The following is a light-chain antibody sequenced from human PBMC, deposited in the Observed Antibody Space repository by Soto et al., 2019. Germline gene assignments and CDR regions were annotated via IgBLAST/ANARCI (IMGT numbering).Light chain of an antibody. CDR1: QGVGNY. V-gene: IGKV1-27*01. Sequence: DIQMTQSPSSLSASVGDRVTITCRASQGVGNYLAWYQNKPETVPRLLIYAASTSHSGVSSRFSGSTSGTYFTSTISSLQPGDAATYYYQKYDDAPLSFGRGTKVDIK. J-gene: IGKJ4*01. CDR3: QKYDDAPLS. CDR2: AAS.